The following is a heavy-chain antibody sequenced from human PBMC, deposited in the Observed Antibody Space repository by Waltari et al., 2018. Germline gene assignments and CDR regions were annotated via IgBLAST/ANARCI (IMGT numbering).Heavy chain of an antibody. CDR2: ISSSSSYI. Sequence: EVQLVESGGGLVKPGGSLRLSCAASGFTFSRYSMNWVRQAPGKGLEWVSSISSSSSYIYYADSVKVRFTISRDNAKNSLYLQMNSLRAEDTAVYYCARVGYSSGNDYWGQGTLVTVSS. V-gene: IGHV3-21*01. CDR1: GFTFSRYS. D-gene: IGHD6-19*01. CDR3: ARVGYSSGNDY. J-gene: IGHJ4*02.